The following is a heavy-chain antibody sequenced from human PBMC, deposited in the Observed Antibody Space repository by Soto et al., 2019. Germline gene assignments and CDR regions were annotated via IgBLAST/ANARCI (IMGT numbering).Heavy chain of an antibody. CDR3: TRLISAAQDY. CDR1: GFVFKDSS. Sequence: EVLLVESGGGLVQPGGSLKLSCAASGFVFKDSSIHWVRQASGKGLEWVGRIRDRAYSYATAYAASVKGRFTISRDDSSNTAYRQMNSRKTEDTAIYYCTRLISAAQDYWGQGTLVTVSS. D-gene: IGHD3-10*01. V-gene: IGHV3-73*01. CDR2: IRDRAYSYAT. J-gene: IGHJ4*02.